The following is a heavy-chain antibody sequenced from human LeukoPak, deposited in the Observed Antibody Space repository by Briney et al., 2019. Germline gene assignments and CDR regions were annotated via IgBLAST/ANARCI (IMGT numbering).Heavy chain of an antibody. CDR2: IYNSENT. CDR1: GGFISSYY. Sequence: SETLSLTCTVSGGFISSYYWSWIRQPPGEGLEWIAYIYNSENTKYNPSLKSRVTISLDTSKNQFSLKLRSVTAADTAVYYCARDTSLGMPQWFDPWGQGALVTVSS. V-gene: IGHV4-59*01. D-gene: IGHD2-2*01. CDR3: ARDTSLGMPQWFDP. J-gene: IGHJ5*02.